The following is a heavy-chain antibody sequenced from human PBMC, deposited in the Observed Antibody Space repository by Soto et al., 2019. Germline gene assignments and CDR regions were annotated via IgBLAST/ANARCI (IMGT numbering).Heavy chain of an antibody. CDR2: IYWDDDE. CDR1: GFSLTTDGVG. J-gene: IGHJ4*02. CDR3: AHSRNLITAAAQVGDFDY. V-gene: IGHV2-5*02. D-gene: IGHD6-25*01. Sequence: QITLKESGPPLVNPTQTLTLTCNFSGFSLTTDGVGVGWVRQPPGGALEWLSLIYWDDDERDSPSLKTRLTLTKDPSKNQVDLIMTHMDPVDTATYYCAHSRNLITAAAQVGDFDYWGQGILVTLSS.